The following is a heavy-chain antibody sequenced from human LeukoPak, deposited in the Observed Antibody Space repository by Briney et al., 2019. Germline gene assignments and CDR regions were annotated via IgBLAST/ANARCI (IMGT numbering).Heavy chain of an antibody. CDR2: IYYSGST. CDR3: ARPLRLGELSLYLF. J-gene: IGHJ4*02. Sequence: SETLSLTCTVSGGSISSYYWSWIRQPPGKGLEWIGYIYYSGSTNYNPSLKSRVTISVDTSKNQFSLKLSSVTAADTAVYYCARPLRLGELSLYLFWGQGTLVTVSS. V-gene: IGHV4-59*01. D-gene: IGHD3-16*02. CDR1: GGSISSYY.